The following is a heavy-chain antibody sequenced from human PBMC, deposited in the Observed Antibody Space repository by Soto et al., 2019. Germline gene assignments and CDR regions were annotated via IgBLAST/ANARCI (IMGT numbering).Heavy chain of an antibody. CDR1: GYTFSNYP. J-gene: IGHJ4*02. D-gene: IGHD3-10*01. CDR3: ALAMLRGIIVFDY. V-gene: IGHV1-3*01. Sequence: QVPLVQSGAEVKKPGASVKVSCKTSGYTFSNYPVHWVRQAPGQRLEWMGWINAGNGDTKYSQKFQGGVTITRDTSASTAYMEVSSLRSEDTAVDYCALAMLRGIIVFDYWGQGTLVTVSS. CDR2: INAGNGDT.